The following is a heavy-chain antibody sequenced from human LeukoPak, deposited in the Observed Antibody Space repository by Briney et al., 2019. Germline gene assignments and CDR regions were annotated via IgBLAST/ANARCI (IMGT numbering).Heavy chain of an antibody. CDR3: ARVKSPRLEAIYCDNLSCPNWFDP. CDR1: GYTFINYD. CDR2: MNPSSGNS. Sequence: PRASVKVSCKASGYTFINYDINWVRQASGRGFEWMGWMNPSSGNSGYAQKFQGRLTMTRDTSISTAYMELSGLRSDDTAVYFCARVKSPRLEAIYCDNLSCPNWFDPWGQGTLVIVSS. V-gene: IGHV1-8*01. J-gene: IGHJ5*02. D-gene: IGHD2/OR15-2a*01.